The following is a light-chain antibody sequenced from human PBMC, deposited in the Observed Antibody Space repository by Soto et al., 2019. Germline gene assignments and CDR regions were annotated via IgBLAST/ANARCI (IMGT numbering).Light chain of an antibody. Sequence: IVMTPSPATLSVSPGASVTLSCRASQRVRSDLAWYQQKPGQSPRHLIYGASTRATGIPARFSGSGSGTEFTLPISSLQSEDFAVYYCQQYNNWPPITFGQGTRLEIK. J-gene: IGKJ5*01. CDR1: QRVRSD. V-gene: IGKV3-15*01. CDR2: GAS. CDR3: QQYNNWPPIT.